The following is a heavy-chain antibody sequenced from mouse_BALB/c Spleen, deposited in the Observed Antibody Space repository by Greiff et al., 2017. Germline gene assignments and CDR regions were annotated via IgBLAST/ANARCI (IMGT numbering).Heavy chain of an antibody. J-gene: IGHJ4*01. CDR3: AVRRLYAMDY. CDR1: GYTFTSYY. Sequence: QVQLQQSGPELVKPGASVRISCKASGYTFTSYYIHWVKQRPGQGLEWIGWIYPGNVNTKYNEKFKGKATLTADKSSSTAYMQLSSLTSEDSAVYFCAVRRLYAMDYWGQGTTLTVSS. D-gene: IGHD1-2*01. CDR2: IYPGNVNT. V-gene: IGHV1S56*01.